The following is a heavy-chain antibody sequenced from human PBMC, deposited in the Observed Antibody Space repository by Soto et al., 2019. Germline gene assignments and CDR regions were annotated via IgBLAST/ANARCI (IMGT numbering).Heavy chain of an antibody. CDR1: GGSISTSNW. J-gene: IGHJ4*02. D-gene: IGHD6-13*01. Sequence: QVQLQESGPGLVKPSGTLSLTCAVSGGSISTSNWWSWVRQPPGKGLGWIGEVYRTGSTNYNPSLESRVIESVDKSKNQFSLKLTSVTAADTAVYYCARARATIAAAAIFDCWGQGTLVTVSS. V-gene: IGHV4-4*02. CDR2: VYRTGST. CDR3: ARARATIAAAAIFDC.